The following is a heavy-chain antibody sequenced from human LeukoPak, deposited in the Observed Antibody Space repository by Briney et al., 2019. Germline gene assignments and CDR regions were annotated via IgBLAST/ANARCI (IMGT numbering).Heavy chain of an antibody. Sequence: PGGSLTLSCAVSGFTFSSQWVRWVRQAPGKGVEWVAIVNQGGTQHYYVASVKGRFTISRDNAENSLYLQMNSLRADDTAVYYCAREHYFYYLDAWGKGTTVTVSS. V-gene: IGHV3-7*01. CDR1: GFTFSSQW. J-gene: IGHJ6*03. CDR3: AREHYFYYLDA. CDR2: VNQGGTQH.